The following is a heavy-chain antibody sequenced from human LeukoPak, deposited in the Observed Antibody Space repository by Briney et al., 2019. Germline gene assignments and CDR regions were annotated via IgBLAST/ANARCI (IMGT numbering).Heavy chain of an antibody. CDR1: GFTFSSYA. D-gene: IGHD3-3*01. CDR2: ISYDGSNK. Sequence: QSGRSLRLFCAHSGFTFSSYAMRCVRQAPGRGIEWLAVISYDGSNKYYADSVKGRFTISRDNSKNTLYLQMNSLRAEDTAVYYCALIFGVGSDAFDIWGQGTMVTVSS. J-gene: IGHJ3*02. V-gene: IGHV3-30*01. CDR3: ALIFGVGSDAFDI.